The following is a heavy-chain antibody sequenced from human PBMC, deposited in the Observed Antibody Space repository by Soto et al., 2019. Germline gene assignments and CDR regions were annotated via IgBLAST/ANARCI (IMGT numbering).Heavy chain of an antibody. V-gene: IGHV3-7*03. CDR3: ARDGGRDAFDI. Sequence: GESLKISCAASGFTFSSYWMSWVRQAPGKGLEWVANIKQDGSEKYYVDSVKGRFTISRDNAKNSLYLQMNSLRAEDTAVYYCARDGGRDAFDIWGQGTMVTVSS. CDR2: IKQDGSEK. CDR1: GFTFSSYW. D-gene: IGHD3-16*01. J-gene: IGHJ3*02.